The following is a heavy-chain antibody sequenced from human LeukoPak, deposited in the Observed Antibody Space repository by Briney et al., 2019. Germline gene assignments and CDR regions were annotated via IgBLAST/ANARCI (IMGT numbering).Heavy chain of an antibody. Sequence: SETLSLTCAVYGGSFSGYYWSWIRQPPGKGLEWIGEINHSGSTNYNPSLKSRVTISVDTSKNQLSLKLSSVTAADTAVYYCARDRGPYDYWGQGTLVTVSS. CDR1: GGSFSGYY. CDR2: INHSGST. CDR3: ARDRGPYDY. V-gene: IGHV4-34*01. D-gene: IGHD3-10*01. J-gene: IGHJ4*02.